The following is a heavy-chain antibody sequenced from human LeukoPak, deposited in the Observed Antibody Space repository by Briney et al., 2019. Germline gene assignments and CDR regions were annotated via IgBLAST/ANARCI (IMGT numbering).Heavy chain of an antibody. Sequence: PGGSLRLSCAASGFTFSSFWMHWVRQAPGKGLVWVSRINSDGSSTSYADSVKGRFAISRDNAKNTLYLQMNSLRAEDTAVYYWARQKRGGGDYWGQGTLVTVSS. CDR3: ARQKRGGGDY. V-gene: IGHV3-74*01. D-gene: IGHD3-10*01. CDR1: GFTFSSFW. J-gene: IGHJ4*02. CDR2: INSDGSST.